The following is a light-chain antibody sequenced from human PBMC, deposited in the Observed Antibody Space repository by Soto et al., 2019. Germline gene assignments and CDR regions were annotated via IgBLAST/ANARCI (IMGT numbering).Light chain of an antibody. CDR3: SSFTSKSSLI. V-gene: IGLV2-14*01. J-gene: IGLJ2*01. CDR1: MRDVGGYNL. CDR2: EVR. Sequence: QSALTQPASVSGSPVQSITISCAGTMRDVGGYNLVSWYQQHPGRAPQLILYEVRNRPSGISFRFSGSKSGNTASLTISGLQAEDEADYYCSSFTSKSSLIFGGGTKVTVL.